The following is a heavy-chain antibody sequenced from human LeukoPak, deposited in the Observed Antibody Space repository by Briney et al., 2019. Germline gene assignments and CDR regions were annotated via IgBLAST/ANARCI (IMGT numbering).Heavy chain of an antibody. V-gene: IGHV3-23*01. J-gene: IGHJ6*03. Sequence: GGSLRLSWAAAGFTFSAYGMSWVRQSPRKGLGWVSGVSGADGTTYYADSVKGRFTISRDNSKSTLYLQMNNLRAEDTAVYYCAKHWSYCSTTSCLFNYYYYYMDVWGKGTTVTVSS. CDR3: AKHWSYCSTTSCLFNYYYYYMDV. D-gene: IGHD2-2*01. CDR2: VSGADGTT. CDR1: GFTFSAYG.